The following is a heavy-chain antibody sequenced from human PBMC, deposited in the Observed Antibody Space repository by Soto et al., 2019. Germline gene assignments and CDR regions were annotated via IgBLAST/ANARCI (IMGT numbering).Heavy chain of an antibody. CDR1: GYTFTSYA. J-gene: IGHJ5*02. CDR3: ARDPFYDFWSGSNWFDP. Sequence: ASVKVSCKASGYTFTSYAMHWVRQAPGQRLEWMGWINAGNGYTKYSQKFQDRVTITRDTYASTAYMELSSLRSEDTAIYYCARDPFYDFWSGSNWFDPWGQGTLVTVSS. CDR2: INAGNGYT. D-gene: IGHD3-3*01. V-gene: IGHV1-3*01.